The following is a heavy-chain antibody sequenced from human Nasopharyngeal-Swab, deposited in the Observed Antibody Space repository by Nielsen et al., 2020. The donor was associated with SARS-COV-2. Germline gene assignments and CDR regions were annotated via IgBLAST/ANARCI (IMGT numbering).Heavy chain of an antibody. D-gene: IGHD3-10*01. Sequence: ASVKVSCKASGYTFTSYDINWVRQATGQGLEWMGWMNPNSGNTGYAQKFQGRVTMTRNTSISTAYMELSSLRSEDTAVYYCASSHGSGCYYIGLDYYYMDVWGKGTTVTVSS. CDR1: GYTFTSYD. CDR2: MNPNSGNT. V-gene: IGHV1-8*01. J-gene: IGHJ6*03. CDR3: ASSHGSGCYYIGLDYYYMDV.